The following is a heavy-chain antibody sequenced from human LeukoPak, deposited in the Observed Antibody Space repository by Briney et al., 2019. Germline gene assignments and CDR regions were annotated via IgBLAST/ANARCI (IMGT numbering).Heavy chain of an antibody. J-gene: IGHJ4*02. V-gene: IGHV3-20*04. CDR3: ARARGYCSSTSCSLFDY. Sequence: PGGSLRLSWAASGFTFDDYGMSWLRQAPGKGLEWVCGINWNGGSTGYADSVKGRFTISRDNAKNSLYLQMNSLRAEDTALYYCARARGYCSSTSCSLFDYWGQGTLVTVSS. D-gene: IGHD2-2*01. CDR2: INWNGGST. CDR1: GFTFDDYG.